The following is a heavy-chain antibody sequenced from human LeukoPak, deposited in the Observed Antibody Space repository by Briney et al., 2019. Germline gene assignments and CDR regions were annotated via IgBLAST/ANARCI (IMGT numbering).Heavy chain of an antibody. Sequence: ASVKVSCKASGYTFTCYDINWVRQATGQGPEWMGWMNPNSGNTGYTQNFQGRVTMTRNTSISTAYMELSSLKSEDTAVYYCARGRGSGHKENWFDPWGQGTLVTVSS. J-gene: IGHJ5*02. CDR2: MNPNSGNT. D-gene: IGHD6-19*01. CDR1: GYTFTCYD. CDR3: ARGRGSGHKENWFDP. V-gene: IGHV1-8*01.